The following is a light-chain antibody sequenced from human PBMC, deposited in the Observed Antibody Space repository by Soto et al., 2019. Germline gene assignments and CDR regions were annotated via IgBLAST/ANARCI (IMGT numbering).Light chain of an antibody. J-gene: IGKJ4*01. CDR1: QSVSSY. Sequence: EIALTQSPATLSLSPGERATLSCRASQSVSSYLAWYQQKPGQAPRLLIYGASNRPTGVPDRFSGSGSGTDFTLTISRLEPEDFAVYYCQQYGSSPLTFGRGTKVDIK. CDR2: GAS. V-gene: IGKV3-20*01. CDR3: QQYGSSPLT.